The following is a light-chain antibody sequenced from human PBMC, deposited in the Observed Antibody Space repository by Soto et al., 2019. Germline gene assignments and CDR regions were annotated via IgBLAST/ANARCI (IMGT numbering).Light chain of an antibody. CDR1: QSISSY. CDR3: QQSYSTPIT. V-gene: IGKV1-39*01. J-gene: IGKJ5*01. Sequence: DIQMTQSAASLSASLGDRVTITCGASQSISSYLNWYQQKPGKAPKLLIYAASSLQSGVPSRFSGSGSGTDFTLTISSLQTEDFATYYCQQSYSTPITFGQGTRLEIK. CDR2: AAS.